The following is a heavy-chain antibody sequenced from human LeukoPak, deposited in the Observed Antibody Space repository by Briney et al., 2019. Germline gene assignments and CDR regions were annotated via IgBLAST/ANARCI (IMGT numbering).Heavy chain of an antibody. J-gene: IGHJ4*02. Sequence: GGSLRLSCAASGFPLSRSAMSWVRQAPGKGLEWVSNISGSGSGGSTYYADSVKGRFTISRDNSKNTLYLQMNSLRAEDTAVYYCAKRDYGSGSYDKKYYFDYWGQGTLVTVSS. CDR1: GFPLSRSA. D-gene: IGHD3-10*01. CDR3: AKRDYGSGSYDKKYYFDY. V-gene: IGHV3-23*01. CDR2: ISGSGSGGST.